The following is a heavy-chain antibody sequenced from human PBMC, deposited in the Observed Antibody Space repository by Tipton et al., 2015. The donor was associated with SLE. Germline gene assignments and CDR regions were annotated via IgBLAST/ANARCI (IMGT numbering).Heavy chain of an antibody. CDR3: ARNTGYCSGGSCFPWIT. CDR1: GGSISGHY. CDR2: MYDSGTA. V-gene: IGHV4-4*09. Sequence: PGLVKPSETLSLTCSVSGGSISGHYWSWIRQPPGKGLEWIAHMYDSGTATYSPSLKSRVTISLDTSKNQFSLKLTSVTATDTAIYYCARNTGYCSGGSCFPWITWGQGTLLTVSS. D-gene: IGHD2-15*01. J-gene: IGHJ5*02.